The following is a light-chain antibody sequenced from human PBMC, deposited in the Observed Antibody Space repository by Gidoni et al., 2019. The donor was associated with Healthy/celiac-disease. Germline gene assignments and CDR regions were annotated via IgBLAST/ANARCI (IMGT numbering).Light chain of an antibody. CDR2: AAS. CDR1: QGISSW. CDR3: QQANSCPPT. V-gene: IGKV1-12*01. Sequence: DIQLTQSPSSVSASVGDRVTITCRASQGISSWLAWYQQQPGKDPKLLIYAASSLQSGVPSRCSGSGSGTDVTLTISSLQPEDVATYYCQQANSCPPTFGPGTKVEIK. J-gene: IGKJ3*01.